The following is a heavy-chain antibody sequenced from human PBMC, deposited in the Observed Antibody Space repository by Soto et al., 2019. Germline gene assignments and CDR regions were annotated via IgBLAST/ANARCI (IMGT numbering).Heavy chain of an antibody. CDR2: ISRDGTNT. Sequence: GGSLRLSCAASGFTFDDYNMHWVRQAPGKGLEWVSLISRDGTNTNYAESVKGRFTISRDNSKNSLYLQMNSLRTEDTALYYRVKETYYYDVSSYYPLGSWGQGTLVTVSS. V-gene: IGHV3-43*01. J-gene: IGHJ5*02. CDR3: VKETYYYDVSSYYPLGS. D-gene: IGHD3-22*01. CDR1: GFTFDDYN.